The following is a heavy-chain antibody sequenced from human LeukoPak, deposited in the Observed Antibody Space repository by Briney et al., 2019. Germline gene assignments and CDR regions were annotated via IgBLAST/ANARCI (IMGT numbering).Heavy chain of an antibody. V-gene: IGHV4-59*08. CDR3: AREYYDNNGRKYAFDV. Sequence: KPSETLSLTCTVSGGSISSYYWSWIRQPPGKGLEWIGYIYYSGSTNYNPSLKSRVTISVDTSKNQFSLKLSSVTAADTAVYFCAREYYDNNGRKYAFDVWGQGTMVTVSS. D-gene: IGHD3-22*01. J-gene: IGHJ3*01. CDR1: GGSISSYY. CDR2: IYYSGST.